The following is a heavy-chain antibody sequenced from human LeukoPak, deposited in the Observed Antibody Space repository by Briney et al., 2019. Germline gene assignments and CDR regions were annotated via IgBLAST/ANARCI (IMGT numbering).Heavy chain of an antibody. Sequence: SGTLSLTCAVSGGSISSSDCWNWVRQPPGKGLEWIGEIYHSGSTNYNPSLKSRGTISVDKSKNQISLKLSSVTAADTAVYYCARGPVTTFRWLENWFDPWGQGTLVTVSS. CDR3: ARGPVTTFRWLENWFDP. J-gene: IGHJ5*02. CDR1: GGSISSSDC. D-gene: IGHD4-11*01. V-gene: IGHV4-4*02. CDR2: IYHSGST.